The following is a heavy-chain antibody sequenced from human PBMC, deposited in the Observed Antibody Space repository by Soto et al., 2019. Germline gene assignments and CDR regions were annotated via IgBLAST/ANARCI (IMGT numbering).Heavy chain of an antibody. Sequence: SETLSLTCTVSGGSISSYYWSWIRQPPGKGLEWIGYIYYSGSTNYNPSLKSRVTISVDTSKNQFSLKLSSVTAADTAVYYCARDYYGSGSYYTAGYMDVWGKGTTVTVSS. J-gene: IGHJ6*03. V-gene: IGHV4-59*01. CDR3: ARDYYGSGSYYTAGYMDV. CDR2: IYYSGST. CDR1: GGSISSYY. D-gene: IGHD3-10*01.